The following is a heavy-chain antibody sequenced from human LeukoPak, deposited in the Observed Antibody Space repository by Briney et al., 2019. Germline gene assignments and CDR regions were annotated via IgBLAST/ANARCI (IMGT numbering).Heavy chain of an antibody. CDR1: GFSLTTSAVG. Sequence: SGPTLVKPTQTLTLTCTFSGFSLTTSAVGVGWIRKPPGQPLEWLALIYSDNDKRYNPSLKSRLSITKDTSKTQVVLTVTNVNVEDTATYFCAHRGKYLTWFDPWGQGTLVIVSS. J-gene: IGHJ5*02. D-gene: IGHD2-2*01. CDR2: IYSDNDK. V-gene: IGHV2-5*02. CDR3: AHRGKYLTWFDP.